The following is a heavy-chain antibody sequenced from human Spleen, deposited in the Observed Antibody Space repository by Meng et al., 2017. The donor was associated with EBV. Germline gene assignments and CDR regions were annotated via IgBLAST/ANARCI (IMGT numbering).Heavy chain of an antibody. CDR1: GFSFSDYY. J-gene: IGHJ5*02. CDR2: ISSSGYKK. CDR3: ARTEVAGP. Sequence: LGESGGGLVKAGGSLSLSCEGAGFSFSDYYMSWIRQAPGKGLEWVSYISSSGYKKYYADSVKGRLTISRDNAQNLLFLQMDSLRADDTAVYYCARTEVAGPWGQGTLVIVS. V-gene: IGHV3-11*01. D-gene: IGHD6-19*01.